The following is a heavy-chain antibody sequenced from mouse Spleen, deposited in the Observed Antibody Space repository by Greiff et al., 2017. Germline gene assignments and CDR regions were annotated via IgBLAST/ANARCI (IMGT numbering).Heavy chain of an antibody. D-gene: IGHD2-4*01. CDR3: ATYYDYEDAMDY. CDR2: IDPNSGGT. J-gene: IGHJ4*01. CDR1: GYAFTSYW. V-gene: IGHV1-72*01. Sequence: QVQLQQSGAELVRPGSSVKISCKASGYAFTSYWMHWVKQRPGRGLEWIGRIDPNSGGTKYNEKFKSKATLTVDKPSSTAYMQLSSLTSEDSAVYYCATYYDYEDAMDYWGQGTSVTVSS.